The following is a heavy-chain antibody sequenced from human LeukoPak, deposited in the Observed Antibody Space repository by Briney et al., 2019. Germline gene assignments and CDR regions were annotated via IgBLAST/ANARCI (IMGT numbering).Heavy chain of an antibody. J-gene: IGHJ4*02. D-gene: IGHD3-16*01. Sequence: GGSLRLSCAASGFTFEDYAFHWVRQAPGKGLEGVSGISWNSRSIGYADSVKGRFTTSRDNAKNSVYLQMNSLRPEDTALYYCVKDSRRGLYYFDYWGQGTLVTVSS. CDR2: ISWNSRSI. V-gene: IGHV3-9*01. CDR1: GFTFEDYA. CDR3: VKDSRRGLYYFDY.